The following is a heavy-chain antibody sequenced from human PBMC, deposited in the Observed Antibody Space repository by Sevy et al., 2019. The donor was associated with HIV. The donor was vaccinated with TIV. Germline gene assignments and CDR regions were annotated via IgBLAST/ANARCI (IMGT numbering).Heavy chain of an antibody. CDR3: ARETDNSARWLDP. CDR1: GFSFSSYG. Sequence: GGSLRLSCAASGFSFSSYGMHWVRQAPGKGLEWLAVIWFDGSNEYYADSVKGRFTISRDIAKNTLYLQMNSLTVEDTAVYYCARETDNSARWLDPWGQGTLVTVSS. J-gene: IGHJ5*02. CDR2: IWFDGSNE. D-gene: IGHD4-4*01. V-gene: IGHV3-33*01.